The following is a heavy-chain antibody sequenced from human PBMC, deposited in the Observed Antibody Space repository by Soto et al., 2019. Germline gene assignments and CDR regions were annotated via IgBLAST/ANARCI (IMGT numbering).Heavy chain of an antibody. Sequence: EVQLVESGGGLVKPGGSLRLSCAASGFTFSSYSMNWVRQAPGKGLEWVSSISSSSSYIYYADSLKGRFTISRDNAKNSLYLQMNSLRAEDTAVYYCARDFTQGGFDYWGQGTLVTVSS. D-gene: IGHD3-16*01. V-gene: IGHV3-21*01. CDR3: ARDFTQGGFDY. CDR1: GFTFSSYS. CDR2: ISSSSSYI. J-gene: IGHJ4*02.